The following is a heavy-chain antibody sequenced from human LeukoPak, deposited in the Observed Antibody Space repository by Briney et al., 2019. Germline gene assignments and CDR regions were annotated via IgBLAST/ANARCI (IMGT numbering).Heavy chain of an antibody. V-gene: IGHV1-69*05. CDR1: GGTFSSYA. D-gene: IGHD3-16*01. J-gene: IGHJ6*03. CDR3: ARGGSTDEAPYYYCYMDV. CDR2: IIPIFGTA. Sequence: ASVRVSXKASGGTFSSYAISWVRQAPGQGLEWMGRIIPIFGTANYAQKFQGRVTITTDESTNTAYMELSSLRSEDTAVYYCARGGSTDEAPYYYCYMDVWGKGTTVTVSS.